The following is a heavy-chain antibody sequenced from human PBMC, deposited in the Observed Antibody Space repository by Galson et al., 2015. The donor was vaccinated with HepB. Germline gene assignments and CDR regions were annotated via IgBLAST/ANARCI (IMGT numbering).Heavy chain of an antibody. CDR3: AWGQYTFGP. Sequence: LSLTCAVSGGSISRGDYSWSWIRQPPGTGLEWIGYIYQSGSTYYNPSLNRRVTITLDRSKNQFSLKRSSVTAAGPAVYYHAWGQYTFGPWGRGTLVTVSS. CDR1: GGSISRGDYS. D-gene: IGHD5-18*01. V-gene: IGHV4-30-2*01. J-gene: IGHJ5*02. CDR2: IYQSGST.